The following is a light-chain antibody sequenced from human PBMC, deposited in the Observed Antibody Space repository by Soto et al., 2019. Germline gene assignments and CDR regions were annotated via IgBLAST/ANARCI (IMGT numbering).Light chain of an antibody. CDR2: GAS. J-gene: IGKJ2*01. Sequence: EIVLTQSPGTLSLSPGERATLSCRASQTISSSYLALYQQKPGLAPRLLIYGASSRATGIPDRFSGCGSGTDFTLSISRLAPKDFAVYYCQQYGKTFGQGTKLEIK. CDR1: QTISSSY. V-gene: IGKV3-20*01. CDR3: QQYGKT.